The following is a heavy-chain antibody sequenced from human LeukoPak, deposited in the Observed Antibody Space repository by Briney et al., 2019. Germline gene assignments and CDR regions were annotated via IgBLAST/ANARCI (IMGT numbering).Heavy chain of an antibody. V-gene: IGHV3-21*01. CDR2: ISSSSSYI. D-gene: IGHD6-13*01. Sequence: GGSLRLSCVVSGFTFSSYSMNWVRQAPGKGLEWVSCISSSSSYIYYADSVKGRLTISRDNAKNSLYLQMNSLRAEDTAVYYCARDIGGSSSWPYYFDYWGQGTLVTVSS. CDR3: ARDIGGSSSWPYYFDY. J-gene: IGHJ4*02. CDR1: GFTFSSYS.